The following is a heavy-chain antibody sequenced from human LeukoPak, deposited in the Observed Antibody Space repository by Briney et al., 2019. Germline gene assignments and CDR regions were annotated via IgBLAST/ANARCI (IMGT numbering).Heavy chain of an antibody. V-gene: IGHV3-48*01. CDR3: ARDERCSGGSCYSFDY. CDR1: GFTFSSYS. Sequence: GGSLRLSCAASGFTFSSYSMNWVRQAPGKGLEWVSYISSSSSTKYYADSVKGRFTISRDNAKNSLYLQMNSLRAEDTAVYYCARDERCSGGSCYSFDYWGQGTLVTVSS. D-gene: IGHD2-15*01. J-gene: IGHJ4*02. CDR2: ISSSSSTK.